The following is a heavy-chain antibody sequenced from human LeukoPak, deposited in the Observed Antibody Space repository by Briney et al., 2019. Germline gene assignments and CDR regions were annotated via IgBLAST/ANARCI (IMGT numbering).Heavy chain of an antibody. CDR2: ISWNGGSI. CDR1: RFTFDDYA. J-gene: IGHJ4*02. V-gene: IGHV3-9*03. CDR3: ARVLGYSSSWPFDY. Sequence: GGSLRLSCAASRFTFDDYAMHWVRQAPGKGLEWVSGISWNGGSIGYADSVKGRFTISRDNAKKSLYLQMNSLRAEDMALYYCARVLGYSSSWPFDYWGQGTLVTVSS. D-gene: IGHD6-13*01.